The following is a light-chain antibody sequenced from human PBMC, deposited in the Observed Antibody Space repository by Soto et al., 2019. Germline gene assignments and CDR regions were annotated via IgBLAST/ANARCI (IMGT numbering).Light chain of an antibody. CDR2: EVR. CDR3: SSYRSSTTFV. CDR1: SSDVGAYHY. V-gene: IGLV2-14*01. J-gene: IGLJ1*01. Sequence: QSVLTQPASVSWSPGQSITIFCNGSSSDVGAYHYVSWYQQYPGKAPKVIIFEVRKRPSWVSNRFSGSKSGDTASLTISGLQADDEADYYCSSYRSSTTFVFVTGTKLTVL.